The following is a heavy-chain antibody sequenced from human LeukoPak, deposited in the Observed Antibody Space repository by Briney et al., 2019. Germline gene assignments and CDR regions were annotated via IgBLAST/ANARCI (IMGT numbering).Heavy chain of an antibody. CDR1: GFTFNTYS. V-gene: IGHV3-21*01. CDR2: VTSTSNT. D-gene: IGHD2-15*01. J-gene: IGHJ6*03. CDR3: ARDACSGGSCYFYIDV. Sequence: PGGSLRLSCAASGFTFNTYSMNWVRQAPGKGLGWVSSVTSTSNTYYADSLKGRFTISRDNAKNSLYLQMNSLRAEDTAVYYCARDACSGGSCYFYIDVWGKGTTVTVSS.